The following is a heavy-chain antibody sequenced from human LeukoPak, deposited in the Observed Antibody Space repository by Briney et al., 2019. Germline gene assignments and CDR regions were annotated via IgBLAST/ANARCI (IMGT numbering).Heavy chain of an antibody. V-gene: IGHV3-23*01. CDR2: ISNSGGST. CDR3: AKETSSSFDY. D-gene: IGHD6-6*01. J-gene: IGHJ4*02. CDR1: GFTFSNYW. Sequence: PGGSLRLSCTASGFTFSNYWMSWVRQAPGKGLEWVSGISNSGGSTYYADSVKGRFTISRDNSKNTLYLQMNSLRAEDTAVYYCAKETSSSFDYWGQGTLVTVSS.